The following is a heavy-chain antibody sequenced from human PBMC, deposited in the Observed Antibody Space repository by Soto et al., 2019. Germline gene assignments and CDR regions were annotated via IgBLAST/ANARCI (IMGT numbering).Heavy chain of an antibody. J-gene: IGHJ4*02. CDR2: IKSKTDGGTT. CDR3: ARVWAAAIIDY. Sequence: EVQLVESGGGLVKPGGSLRLSCAASGFTFSNAWMSWVRQAPGKGLEWVGRIKSKTDGGTTDYAAPVKGRFTISRDNAKNSLYLQMNSLRAEDTAVYYCARVWAAAIIDYWGQGTLVTVSS. CDR1: GFTFSNAW. V-gene: IGHV3-15*01. D-gene: IGHD6-13*01.